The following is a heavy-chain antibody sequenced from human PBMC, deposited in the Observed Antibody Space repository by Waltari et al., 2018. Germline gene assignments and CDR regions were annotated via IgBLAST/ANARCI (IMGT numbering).Heavy chain of an antibody. CDR2: TNEDGGGK. CDR3: TRDRDDY. Sequence: QLVESGGGLVQPGGSLRLSCAASGFTFRSFWMNWVRQTPEKGLEWVANTNEDGGGKYYMDSVKGRFTISRDNAKNSLYLQMNSLRVEDTGVYYCTRDRDDYWGQGTPVTVSS. J-gene: IGHJ4*02. V-gene: IGHV3-7*01. CDR1: GFTFRSFW.